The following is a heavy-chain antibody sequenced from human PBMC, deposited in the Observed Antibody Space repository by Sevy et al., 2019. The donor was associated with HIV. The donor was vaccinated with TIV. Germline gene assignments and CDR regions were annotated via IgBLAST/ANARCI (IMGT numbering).Heavy chain of an antibody. CDR2: ISSSGSTI. D-gene: IGHD2-2*01. V-gene: IGHV3-11*01. Sequence: LGGSLRLSCAASGFTFSDYYMSWIRQAPGKGLEWVSYISSSGSTIYYADSVKGRFTISRDNAKNSLYLQMNSLRAEDTAVYYCARDFVVVPAAPPHNWFDPWGQGTLVTVSS. CDR1: GFTFSDYY. J-gene: IGHJ5*02. CDR3: ARDFVVVPAAPPHNWFDP.